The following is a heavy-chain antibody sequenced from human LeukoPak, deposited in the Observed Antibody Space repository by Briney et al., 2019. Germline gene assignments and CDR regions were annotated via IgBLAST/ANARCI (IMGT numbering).Heavy chain of an antibody. V-gene: IGHV4-59*01. CDR3: ARPRPGDYGMDV. CDR2: IYYSGST. J-gene: IGHJ6*02. Sequence: SETLSLTCTVSGGSISSYYWSWIRQPPGKGLEWIGYIYYSGSTNYNPSLKSRVTISVDTSKNQFSLKLSSVTAADTAVYYCARPRPGDYGMDVRGQGTTVTVSS. CDR1: GGSISSYY. D-gene: IGHD2-8*02.